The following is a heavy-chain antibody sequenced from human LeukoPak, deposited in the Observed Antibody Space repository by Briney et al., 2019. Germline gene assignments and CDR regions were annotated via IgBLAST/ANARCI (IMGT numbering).Heavy chain of an antibody. J-gene: IGHJ4*02. D-gene: IGHD2-8*01. CDR3: ARVGGDIVLMVYGGYYFDY. V-gene: IGHV1-69*01. CDR1: GGTFSSYA. CDR2: IIPIFGTA. Sequence: SVKVSCKASGGTFSSYAIGWVRQAPGQGLEWMGGIIPIFGTANYAQKFQGRVTITADESTSTAYMELSSLRSEDTAVYYCARVGGDIVLMVYGGYYFDYWGQGTLVTVSS.